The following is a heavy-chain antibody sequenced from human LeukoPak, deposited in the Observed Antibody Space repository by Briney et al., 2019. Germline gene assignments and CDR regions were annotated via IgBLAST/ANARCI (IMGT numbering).Heavy chain of an antibody. V-gene: IGHV3-30*18. CDR1: GLIFSSYG. CDR2: ISSDGNNT. CDR3: AKDSGSGRGLYYYGMDV. J-gene: IGHJ6*04. D-gene: IGHD3-10*01. Sequence: PGGSLRLSCAASGLIFSSYGMHWVRQAPGKGLEWVAVISSDGNNTYYADSVKGRFTISRDNPKNTLYLQMDSLRAEDTAVYYCAKDSGSGRGLYYYGMDVWGKGTTVPVSS.